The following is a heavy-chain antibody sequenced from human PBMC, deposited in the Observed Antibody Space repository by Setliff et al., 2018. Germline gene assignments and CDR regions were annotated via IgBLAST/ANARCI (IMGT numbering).Heavy chain of an antibody. CDR2: ISSTSTYI. D-gene: IGHD6-19*01. J-gene: IGHJ4*02. CDR1: RFTFSSYY. Sequence: GGSLRLSCVASRFTFSSYYMNWVRQAPGKGLEWVSSISSTSTYIYYADSVKGRFTISRDNARNSLYLQMNSLRAEDTAVYYCARAPFSSGWYGGWEYYFDYWGQGTQVTVSS. V-gene: IGHV3-21*01. CDR3: ARAPFSSGWYGGWEYYFDY.